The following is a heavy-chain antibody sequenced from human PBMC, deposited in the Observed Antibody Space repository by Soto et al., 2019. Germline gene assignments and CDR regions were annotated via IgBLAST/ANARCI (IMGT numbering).Heavy chain of an antibody. V-gene: IGHV4-59*01. CDR2: ISYSGST. J-gene: IGHJ4*02. D-gene: IGHD1-26*01. Sequence: SETLSLTCTVSGGSIISDYWSWIRHPPGKGLEWIGYISYSGSTNYNPSLKSLVTISVDTSKNQFSLKLSSVTAADTAVYYCARVLSGSSLFDYWGQGTLVTVSS. CDR1: GGSIISDY. CDR3: ARVLSGSSLFDY.